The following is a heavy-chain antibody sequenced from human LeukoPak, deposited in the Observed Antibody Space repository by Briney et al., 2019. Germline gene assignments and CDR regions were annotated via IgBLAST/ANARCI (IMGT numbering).Heavy chain of an antibody. J-gene: IGHJ4*02. V-gene: IGHV4-39*07. CDR3: ARGGSYYDY. CDR2: IYYSGSP. D-gene: IGHD1-26*01. CDR1: GGSISSSSYY. Sequence: PSETLSLTCTVSGGSISSSSYYWGWIRQPPGKGLEWIGSIYYSGSPYYNPSLKSRVTISVDTSNNQFSLKLSSVTAADTAVYYCARGGSYYDYWGQGTLVTVSS.